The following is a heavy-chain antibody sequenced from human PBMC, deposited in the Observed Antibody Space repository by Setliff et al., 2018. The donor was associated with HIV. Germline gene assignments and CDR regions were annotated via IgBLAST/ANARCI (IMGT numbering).Heavy chain of an antibody. Sequence: GGSLRLSCAASGFKFRDYTLSWLRQFPGKGLEWVSAIAGNKGTTFYADSVKGRFTISKDNAKNSLYLQMNSLRVEDTAVYYCARGEDGYNHFDFWGQGTLVTVSS. CDR3: ARGEDGYNHFDF. D-gene: IGHD5-12*01. V-gene: IGHV3-21*01. J-gene: IGHJ4*02. CDR2: IAGNKGTT. CDR1: GFKFRDYT.